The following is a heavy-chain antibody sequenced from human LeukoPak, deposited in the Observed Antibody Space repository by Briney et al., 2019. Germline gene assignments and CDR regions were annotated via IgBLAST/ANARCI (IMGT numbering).Heavy chain of an antibody. CDR3: ARDMGILWFGDPPSFDY. J-gene: IGHJ4*02. CDR1: GYTFTYYY. D-gene: IGHD3-10*01. CDR2: INPNSGGT. V-gene: IGHV1-2*02. Sequence: ASVKVSCKASGYTFTYYYMHWVRQAPGQGLEWMGWINPNSGGTNYAQKFQGRVTMTRDTSISTAYMELSRLRSDDTAVYYCARDMGILWFGDPPSFDYWGQGTLVTVSS.